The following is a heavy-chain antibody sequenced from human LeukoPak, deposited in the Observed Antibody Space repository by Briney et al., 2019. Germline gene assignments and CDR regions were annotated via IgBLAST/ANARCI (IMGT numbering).Heavy chain of an antibody. CDR3: ARGIADCSSTSCPNWFDP. J-gene: IGHJ5*02. V-gene: IGHV3-53*01. Sequence: GGSLRLSCAASGFTFSSYAMSWVRQAPGKGLEWVSVIYSGGSTYYADSVKGRFTISRDNSKNTLYLQMNSLRAEDTAVYYCARGIADCSSTSCPNWFDPWGQGTLVTVSS. CDR2: IYSGGST. D-gene: IGHD2-2*01. CDR1: GFTFSSYA.